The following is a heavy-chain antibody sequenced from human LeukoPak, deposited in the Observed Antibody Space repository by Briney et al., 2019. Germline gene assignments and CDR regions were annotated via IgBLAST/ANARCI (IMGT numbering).Heavy chain of an antibody. CDR1: GFTFSSYW. J-gene: IGHJ4*02. CDR2: IKQDGSEK. V-gene: IGHV3-7*01. Sequence: GGSLRLSCAASGFTFSSYWMSWVRQVPGKGLEWVANIKQDGSEKYYVDSVKGRFTISRDNAKNSLYLQMNSLRAEDTAVYYCAREGTYYDFWSGYYYEDYWGQGTLVTVSS. CDR3: AREGTYYDFWSGYYYEDY. D-gene: IGHD3-3*01.